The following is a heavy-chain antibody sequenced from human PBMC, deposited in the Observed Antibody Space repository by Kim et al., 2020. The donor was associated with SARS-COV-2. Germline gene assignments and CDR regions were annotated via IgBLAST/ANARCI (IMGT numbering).Heavy chain of an antibody. J-gene: IGHJ5*02. CDR3: ARDFVVVVAATESAFDP. Sequence: GGSLRLSCAASGFTFSSYGMHWVRQAPGKGLEWVAVIWYDGSNKYYADSVKGRFTISRDNSKNTLYLQMNSLRAEDTAVYYCARDFVVVVAATESAFDPWGQGTLVTVSS. CDR2: IWYDGSNK. CDR1: GFTFSSYG. D-gene: IGHD2-15*01. V-gene: IGHV3-33*01.